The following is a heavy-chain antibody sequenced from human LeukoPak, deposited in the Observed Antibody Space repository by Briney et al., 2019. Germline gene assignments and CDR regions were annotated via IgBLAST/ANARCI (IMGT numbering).Heavy chain of an antibody. CDR3: ARAPANYYDSSGLDY. J-gene: IGHJ4*02. V-gene: IGHV4-30-4*01. CDR2: IYYSGST. D-gene: IGHD3-22*01. CDR1: GGSISNDRKH. Sequence: SETLSLTCTVSGGSISNDRKHWSWIRQPPGKGLEWIGYIYYSGSTYYNPSLKSRVTISVDTSKNQFSLKLSSVTAADTAVYYCARAPANYYDSSGLDYWGQGTLVTVSS.